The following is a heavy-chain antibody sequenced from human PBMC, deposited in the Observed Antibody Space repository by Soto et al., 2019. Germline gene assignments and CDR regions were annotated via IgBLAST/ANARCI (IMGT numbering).Heavy chain of an antibody. J-gene: IGHJ6*02. D-gene: IGHD2-2*01. CDR1: GGSISGYY. V-gene: IGHV4-4*07. CDR2: IYSDGTT. CDR3: SRVGCSNSKCYTRGMDV. Sequence: SETLSLTCTVSGGSISGYYWSWVRQPAGKGLEWVGRIYSDGTTNYSPSLKSRVTMSLDTSKDQFSLHLNSVTAADTAVYYCSRVGCSNSKCYTRGMDVWGQGTTVTV.